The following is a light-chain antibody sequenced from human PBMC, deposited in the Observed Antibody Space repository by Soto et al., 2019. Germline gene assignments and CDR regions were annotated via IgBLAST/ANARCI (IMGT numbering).Light chain of an antibody. Sequence: EIVLTQFPGTLSLSPGERATLSCRASQSVYINSLAWYQQKPGQPPRLLIYGAATRASDVPDRFSGSGSGADFALTITRLEPEDFAVYYCQQYGASPLTFGPGTRVD. V-gene: IGKV3-20*01. CDR3: QQYGASPLT. CDR1: QSVYINS. CDR2: GAA. J-gene: IGKJ3*01.